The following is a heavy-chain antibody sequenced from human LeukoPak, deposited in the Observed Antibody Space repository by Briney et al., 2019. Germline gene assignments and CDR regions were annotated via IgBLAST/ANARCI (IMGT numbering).Heavy chain of an antibody. Sequence: GGSLRLSCAASGFTFDDYVVVWVRQTPGKGLEWVSGISWNGAYTGYADSVKGRFTISRDNAKNPLYLQMDTLTPEDTALYYCARGAVAGSDSWGQGTLVTVSS. CDR3: ARGAVAGSDS. V-gene: IGHV3-20*04. J-gene: IGHJ4*02. D-gene: IGHD6-19*01. CDR2: ISWNGAYT. CDR1: GFTFDDYV.